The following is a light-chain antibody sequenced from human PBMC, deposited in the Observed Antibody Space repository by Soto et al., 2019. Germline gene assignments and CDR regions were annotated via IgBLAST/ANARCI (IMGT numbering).Light chain of an antibody. CDR1: SSDVGSYNL. CDR2: EGS. J-gene: IGLJ1*01. CDR3: CSYAGSSPYV. V-gene: IGLV2-23*01. Sequence: QCARTRPASVTGFARRAISISCTGTSSDVGSYNLVSWYQQHPGKAPKLMIYEGSKRPSGVSNRFSGSKSGNTASLTISGLQAEDVADYYCCSYAGSSPYVFGTGPKVTVL.